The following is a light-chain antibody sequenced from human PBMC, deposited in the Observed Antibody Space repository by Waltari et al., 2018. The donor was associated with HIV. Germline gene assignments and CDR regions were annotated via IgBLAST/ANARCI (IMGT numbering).Light chain of an antibody. CDR2: GAS. V-gene: IGKV3-20*01. J-gene: IGKJ5*01. CDR1: QRMSSSY. Sequence: EIVLTQSPGTLSLSPGERATLSCRASQRMSSSYLAWYQQKPGQAPRLLIYGASSRATGVPDRFSASGSGTDFTLTISRLEPEDFAVYYCQQYGSSPPITFGQGTRLEIK. CDR3: QQYGSSPPIT.